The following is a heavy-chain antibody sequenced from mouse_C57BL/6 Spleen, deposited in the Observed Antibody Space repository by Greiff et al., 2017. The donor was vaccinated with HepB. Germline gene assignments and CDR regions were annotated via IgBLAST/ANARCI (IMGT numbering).Heavy chain of an antibody. CDR2: ISSGGSYT. D-gene: IGHD1-1*01. CDR1: GFTFSSYG. Sequence: EVQRVESGGDLVKPGGSLKLSCAASGFTFSSYGMSWVRQTPDKRLEWVATISSGGSYTYYPDSVKGRFTISRDNAKNTLYLKMSSLKSEDTAMYYCARHVTTVVATKDYFDYWGQGTTLTVSS. J-gene: IGHJ2*01. V-gene: IGHV5-6*01. CDR3: ARHVTTVVATKDYFDY.